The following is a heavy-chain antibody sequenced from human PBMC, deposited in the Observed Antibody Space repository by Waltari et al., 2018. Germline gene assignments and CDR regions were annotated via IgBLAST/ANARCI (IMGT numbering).Heavy chain of an antibody. J-gene: IGHJ4*02. CDR2: IIPIFGTA. D-gene: IGHD3-3*01. CDR1: GGTFSSYA. Sequence: QVQLVQSGAEVKKPGSSVKVSCKASGGTFSSYAISWVRQAPGQGLEWMGGIIPIFGTANYAQKFQGRVTMTEDTSTDTAYMELSSLRSEDTAVYYCATDLRFLDSFDYWGQGTLVTVSS. CDR3: ATDLRFLDSFDY. V-gene: IGHV1-69*14.